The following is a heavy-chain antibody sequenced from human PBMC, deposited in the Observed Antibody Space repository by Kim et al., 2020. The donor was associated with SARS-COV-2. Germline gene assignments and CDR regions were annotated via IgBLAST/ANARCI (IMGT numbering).Heavy chain of an antibody. Sequence: SETLSLTCTVSGGSISSSSFLWGWIRQPPGKGLEWIGSIYYSGNTYYNPSLKSRVTISVDTSKNQLSLKLSSVTAADTAVYYCARHSTIGGGCYCLLDYWGQGTLGTVSS. CDR3: ARHSTIGGGCYCLLDY. V-gene: IGHV4-39*01. J-gene: IGHJ4*02. D-gene: IGHD2-15*01. CDR2: IYYSGNT. CDR1: GGSISSSSFL.